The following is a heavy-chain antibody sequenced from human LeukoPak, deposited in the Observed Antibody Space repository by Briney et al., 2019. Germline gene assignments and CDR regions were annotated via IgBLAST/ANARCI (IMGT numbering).Heavy chain of an antibody. CDR1: GFTFSSYE. V-gene: IGHV3-48*03. CDR3: ARDRYVVAN. J-gene: IGHJ4*02. CDR2: IGRDGNTI. Sequence: GGSLRLSCAASGFTFSSYEMDWVRQAPGKGLEWISYIGRDGNTIYYADSVKGRFTISRDNANNSLYLQMNSLRADDTAVYYCARDRYVVANWGQGTLVTVSS. D-gene: IGHD3-16*02.